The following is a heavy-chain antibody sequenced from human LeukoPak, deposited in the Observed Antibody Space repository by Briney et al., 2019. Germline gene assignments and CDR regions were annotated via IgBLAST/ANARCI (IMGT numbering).Heavy chain of an antibody. Sequence: ASVKVSCKASGYTFTSYAMHWVRQAPGQRLEWMGWINAGNGNTKYSQKFQGRVTITRDTSASTAYMELSSLRSEDTAVYYCARGTTVLLWFGELLSSSHAFDIWGQGTMVTVSS. CDR2: INAGNGNT. CDR3: ARGTTVLLWFGELLSSSHAFDI. D-gene: IGHD3-10*01. CDR1: GYTFTSYA. J-gene: IGHJ3*02. V-gene: IGHV1-3*01.